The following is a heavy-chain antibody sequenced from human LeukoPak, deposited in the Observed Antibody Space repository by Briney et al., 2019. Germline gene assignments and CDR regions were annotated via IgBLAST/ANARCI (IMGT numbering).Heavy chain of an antibody. CDR3: AKNRGDFDPEYFQH. V-gene: IGHV3-23*01. Sequence: GGSLRLSCAASRFGFSNHAMSWVRQAPGKGLEWVSNIRARGDKTFYADSVKGRFTISRDNSKNTLYLQINSLTADDTAVYYCAKNRGDFDPEYFQHWGQGTLVTVSS. J-gene: IGHJ1*01. CDR1: RFGFSNHA. D-gene: IGHD2-21*02. CDR2: IRARGDKT.